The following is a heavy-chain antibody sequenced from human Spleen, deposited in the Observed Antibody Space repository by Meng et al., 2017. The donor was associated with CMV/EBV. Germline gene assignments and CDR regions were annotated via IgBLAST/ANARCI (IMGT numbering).Heavy chain of an antibody. J-gene: IGHJ6*02. D-gene: IGHD3-22*01. CDR2: ISGSGGST. Sequence: GGSLRLSCAASGFTFSSYGMTWVRQAPRKGLEWVSTISGSGGSTYYADSVKGRFTISRDSSKNTLSLQMNSLRAEDTAVYYCARDIWDNYYDSSGSQGGYYYYGMDVWGQGTTVTVSS. V-gene: IGHV3-23*01. CDR3: ARDIWDNYYDSSGSQGGYYYYGMDV. CDR1: GFTFSSYG.